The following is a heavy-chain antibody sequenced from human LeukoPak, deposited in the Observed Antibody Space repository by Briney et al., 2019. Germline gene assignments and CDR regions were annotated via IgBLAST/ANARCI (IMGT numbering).Heavy chain of an antibody. CDR2: ISAYNGNT. J-gene: IGHJ4*02. CDR3: ARLRYFDWLWYLDY. D-gene: IGHD3-9*01. Sequence: GASVKVSCKASGYTFTSYGISWVRQAPGQGLEWMGWISAYNGNTNYAQKLQGRVTMTTDTSTSTAYMELRSLRSDDTAVYYCARLRYFDWLWYLDYWGQGTLVTVSS. CDR1: GYTFTSYG. V-gene: IGHV1-18*01.